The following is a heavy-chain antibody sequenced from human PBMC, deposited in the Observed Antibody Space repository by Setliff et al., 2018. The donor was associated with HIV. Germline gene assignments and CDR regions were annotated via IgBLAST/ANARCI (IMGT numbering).Heavy chain of an antibody. Sequence: ASVKVSCKASGYTFTSYGISWVRQAPGQGLEWMGWISAYNGNTNYAQKLQGRVTMTTDTSTSTAYMGLRSLRSDDTAVHYCARNTYYYDSSGSGGYYFDYWGQGTLVTVSS. D-gene: IGHD3-22*01. CDR2: ISAYNGNT. CDR1: GYTFTSYG. J-gene: IGHJ4*02. V-gene: IGHV1-18*01. CDR3: ARNTYYYDSSGSGGYYFDY.